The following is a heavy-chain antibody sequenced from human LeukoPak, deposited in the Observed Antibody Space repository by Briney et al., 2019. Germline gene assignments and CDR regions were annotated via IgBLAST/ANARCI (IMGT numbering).Heavy chain of an antibody. D-gene: IGHD2-21*02. CDR1: GFTFSSYA. Sequence: PGGCLRLSCAASGFTFSSYAMSWVRQAPGKGLEWVSAISGSGGSTYYADSVKGRFTISRDNSKNTLYLQMNSLRAEDTAVYYCAKVGDAFLGTGAFDIWGQGTMVTVSS. J-gene: IGHJ3*02. CDR3: AKVGDAFLGTGAFDI. V-gene: IGHV3-23*01. CDR2: ISGSGGST.